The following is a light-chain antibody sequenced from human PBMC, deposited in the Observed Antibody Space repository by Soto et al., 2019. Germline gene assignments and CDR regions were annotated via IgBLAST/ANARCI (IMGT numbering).Light chain of an antibody. V-gene: IGLV2-14*01. CDR1: SSDVGAYNY. Sequence: QSALTQPASVSGSPGQSITISCTGNSSDVGAYNYVSWYQQHPGKAPKLMIFEVNNRPSGVSNRFSGSKSGNTASLAISGLQAEDEADYCCSSYTSSSTLVFGGGTKLTVL. CDR3: SSYTSSSTLV. CDR2: EVN. J-gene: IGLJ2*01.